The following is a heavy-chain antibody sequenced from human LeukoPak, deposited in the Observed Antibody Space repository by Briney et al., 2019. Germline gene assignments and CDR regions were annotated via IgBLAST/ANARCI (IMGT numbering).Heavy chain of an antibody. CDR3: AKGGHSYSLDY. CDR2: IYPGDSET. Sequence: GESLKISCKGSGYSFTNYWIGWVRQMPGKGLEWMGIIYPGDSETRYSPSFQGQVTLSIEKSISTAYLQWSSLKASDTAMYYCAKGGHSYSLDYWGQGTLVTVSS. V-gene: IGHV5-51*01. J-gene: IGHJ4*02. CDR1: GYSFTNYW. D-gene: IGHD5-18*01.